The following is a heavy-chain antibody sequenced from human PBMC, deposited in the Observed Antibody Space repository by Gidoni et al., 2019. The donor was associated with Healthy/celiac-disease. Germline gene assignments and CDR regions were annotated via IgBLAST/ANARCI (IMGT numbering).Heavy chain of an antibody. Sequence: QVQLVESGGGLVKPGCALSAACPASGFTCTDNDMSLIRQAPGKGREWVSYISSSGSTIYYADSVKGRFTISRDNAKNSLYLQMNSLRAEDTAVYYCARASIGYWDRYYYGMDVWGQGTTVTVSS. J-gene: IGHJ6*02. CDR2: ISSSGSTI. D-gene: IGHD3-22*01. CDR1: GFTCTDND. CDR3: ARASIGYWDRYYYGMDV. V-gene: IGHV3-11*01.